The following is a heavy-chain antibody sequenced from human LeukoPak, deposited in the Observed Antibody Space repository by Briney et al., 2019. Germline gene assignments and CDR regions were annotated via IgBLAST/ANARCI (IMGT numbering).Heavy chain of an antibody. V-gene: IGHV1-2*02. CDR3: ARRSYYDINTLDP. J-gene: IGHJ5*02. CDR2: INPNSGGT. D-gene: IGHD3-22*01. CDR1: GYTFTGYY. Sequence: VASVKVSCKASGYTFTGYYMHWVRQAPGQGLEWMGWINPNSGGTNYAQKFQGRVTMTRDTSISTAYMELSRLRSDDTAVYYCARRSYYDINTLDPWGQGTLVTVSS.